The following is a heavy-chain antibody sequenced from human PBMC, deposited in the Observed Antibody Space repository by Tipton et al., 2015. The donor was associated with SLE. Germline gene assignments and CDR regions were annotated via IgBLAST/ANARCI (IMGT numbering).Heavy chain of an antibody. J-gene: IGHJ4*02. CDR3: AREAYSSGWSFDY. CDR1: GYTFTGYY. Sequence: QSGPEVKKPGASVKVSCKASGYTFTGYYMHWVRQAPGQGLEWMGWINPNSGGTNYAQKLQGRVTMTTDTSTSTAYMELRSLRSDDTAVYYCAREAYSSGWSFDYWGQGTLVTVSS. V-gene: IGHV1-2*02. CDR2: INPNSGGT. D-gene: IGHD6-19*01.